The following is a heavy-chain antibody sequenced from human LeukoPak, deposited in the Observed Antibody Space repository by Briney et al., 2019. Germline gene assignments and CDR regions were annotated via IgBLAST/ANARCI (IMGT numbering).Heavy chain of an antibody. CDR3: ARRGNRDSSGYYFEFDY. V-gene: IGHV3-72*01. Sequence: PGVSLRLSCAASGFIFSDYYMDWVRQAPGKGLEWIGRSRDKANSHTTEYAASVKGRFTISRDDSKNSLYLQMNSLKVEDTAVYYCARRGNRDSSGYYFEFDYWGQGTLVTVSS. D-gene: IGHD6-19*01. CDR2: SRDKANSHTT. J-gene: IGHJ4*02. CDR1: GFIFSDYY.